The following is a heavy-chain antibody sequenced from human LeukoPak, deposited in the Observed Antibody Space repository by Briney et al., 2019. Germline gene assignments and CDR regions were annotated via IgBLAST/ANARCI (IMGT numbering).Heavy chain of an antibody. CDR2: INHSGST. CDR1: GGSFSGYY. J-gene: IGHJ4*02. D-gene: IGHD6-25*01. CDR3: AREGGFYRPLDY. V-gene: IGHV4-34*01. Sequence: SETLSLTCAVYGGSFSGYYWSWIRQPPGKGLEWIGEINHSGSTNYNPSLESRVTISVDTSKNQFSLKVSSVTAADSAVYYCAREGGFYRPLDYSGQGTLVTVSS.